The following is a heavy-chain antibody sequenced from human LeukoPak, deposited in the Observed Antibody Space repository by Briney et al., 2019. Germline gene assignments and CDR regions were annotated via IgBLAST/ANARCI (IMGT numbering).Heavy chain of an antibody. J-gene: IGHJ4*02. Sequence: PGGSLRLSCAASGSTFSTYWMSWVRQAPGKGLEWVASIKQDGSDKYYVDSVKGRFTISRDNAKNSLYLQMNSLRAEDTAVYYCARSPPEGLLLLVDYWGQGTLVTVSS. V-gene: IGHV3-7*01. CDR2: IKQDGSDK. CDR3: ARSPPEGLLLLVDY. D-gene: IGHD2-15*01. CDR1: GSTFSTYW.